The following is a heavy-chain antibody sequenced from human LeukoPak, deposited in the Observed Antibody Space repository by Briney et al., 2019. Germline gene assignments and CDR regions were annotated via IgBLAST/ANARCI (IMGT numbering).Heavy chain of an antibody. CDR2: IYTSGST. V-gene: IGHV4-61*02. CDR1: GGSISSGSYY. CDR3: ARLIGHYYYYYMDV. D-gene: IGHD3-22*01. J-gene: IGHJ6*03. Sequence: NPSETLSLTCTVSGGSISSGSYYWSWIRQPAGKGLESIGRIYTSGSTNYNPSPKSRVTISVDTSKNQFPLKLSSATAADTAVYYCARLIGHYYYYYMDVWGKGTTVTVSS.